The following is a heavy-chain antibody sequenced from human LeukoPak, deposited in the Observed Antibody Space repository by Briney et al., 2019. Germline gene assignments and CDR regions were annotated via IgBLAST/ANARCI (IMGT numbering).Heavy chain of an antibody. CDR3: ARTVAGTWLDY. CDR2: IYTSEST. V-gene: IGHV4-4*07. D-gene: IGHD6-19*01. J-gene: IGHJ4*02. Sequence: SETLSLTCTVSVGSISSYYWRWIRQPAGRGREWIGRIYTSESTNYNPSLKSRVTMSVHTSKNQFSLKLSSVTAADTAVYYCARTVAGTWLDYWGQGTLVTVSS. CDR1: VGSISSYY.